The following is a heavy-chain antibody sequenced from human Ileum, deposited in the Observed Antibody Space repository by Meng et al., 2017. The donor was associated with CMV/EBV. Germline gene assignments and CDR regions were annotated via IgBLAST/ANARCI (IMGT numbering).Heavy chain of an antibody. J-gene: IGHJ4*02. CDR1: VFTFSNYY. CDR3: ARADRRSGDSSLDY. V-gene: IGHV3-74*01. Sequence: SVFTFSNYYMHWVRQAPGRGLVGVSRISNDGSGTTSADSMKGRFTMSRDNAKNTLYLQMNSLRAEDTAVYYCARADRRSGDSSLDYWGQGALVTVSS. D-gene: IGHD2-15*01. CDR2: ISNDGSGT.